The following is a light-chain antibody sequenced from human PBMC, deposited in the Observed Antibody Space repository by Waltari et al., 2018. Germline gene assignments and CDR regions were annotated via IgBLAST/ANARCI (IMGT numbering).Light chain of an antibody. CDR2: AAS. J-gene: IGKJ3*01. Sequence: AIQLTQSPSSLSASVGDRGTFTCRSSQDIKNDLGWFQQKPGKAPKLLISAASRLQTGVPSRFSGSGSGTDFTLTISSLQPEDFATYYCLQDYNYPFTFGPGTTVNIK. CDR1: QDIKND. CDR3: LQDYNYPFT. V-gene: IGKV1-6*01.